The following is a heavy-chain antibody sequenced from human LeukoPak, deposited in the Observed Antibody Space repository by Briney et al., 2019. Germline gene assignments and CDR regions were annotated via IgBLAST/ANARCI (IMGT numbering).Heavy chain of an antibody. V-gene: IGHV4-59*01. CDR1: GGSFSGYY. CDR3: AREGGTVPDY. J-gene: IGHJ4*02. CDR2: IYYSGST. D-gene: IGHD4-17*01. Sequence: SSETLSLTCAVYGGSFSGYYWSWIRQPPGKGLEWIGYIYYSGSTNYNPSLRSRVTISLDTSKKQFSLKLSSVTAADTAIYYCAREGGTVPDYWGQGTLVTVSS.